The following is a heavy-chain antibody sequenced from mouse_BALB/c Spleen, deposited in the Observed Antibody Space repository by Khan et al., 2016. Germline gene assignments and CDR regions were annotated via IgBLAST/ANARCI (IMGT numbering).Heavy chain of an antibody. CDR2: ISYSGST. D-gene: IGHD1-2*01. CDR1: GYSITSDYA. Sequence: EVQLQESGPGLVKPSQSLSLTCTVTGYSITSDYAWNWIRQFPGNKLEWMGYISYSGSTRYCPSLKSRISITRDTSKNQFFLQLNSVTTQDTANYYCARPPTAYYAMDYWGQGTSVTVSS. V-gene: IGHV3-2*02. J-gene: IGHJ4*01. CDR3: ARPPTAYYAMDY.